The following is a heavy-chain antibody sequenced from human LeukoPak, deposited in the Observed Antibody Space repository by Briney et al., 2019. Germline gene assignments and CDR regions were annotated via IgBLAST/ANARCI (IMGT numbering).Heavy chain of an antibody. CDR3: ARGGGYAWDY. V-gene: IGHV3-7*01. Sequence: GGSLTLSCATSGFTFTTYWMNWVRQAPGKGLEWVANIKQDGSEKYYVDSVKGRFTISRDNARNSLYLQMNSLRADDTAVYYCARGGGYAWDYWGQGTLVSVSS. CDR2: IKQDGSEK. J-gene: IGHJ4*02. D-gene: IGHD5-12*01. CDR1: GFTFTTYW.